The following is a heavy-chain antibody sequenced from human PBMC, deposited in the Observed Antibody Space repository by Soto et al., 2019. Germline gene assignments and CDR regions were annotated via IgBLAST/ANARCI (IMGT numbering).Heavy chain of an antibody. CDR1: GYTFTSYG. CDR3: ARAPSRYYYDSSGYYY. V-gene: IGHV1-18*01. Sequence: RASVKVSCKASGYTFTSYGISWVRQAPGQGLEWMGWISAYNGNTNYAQKLQGRVTMTTDTSTSTAYMELRSLRSDDTAVYYCARAPSRYYYDSSGYYYWGQGTLVTVSS. CDR2: ISAYNGNT. J-gene: IGHJ4*02. D-gene: IGHD3-22*01.